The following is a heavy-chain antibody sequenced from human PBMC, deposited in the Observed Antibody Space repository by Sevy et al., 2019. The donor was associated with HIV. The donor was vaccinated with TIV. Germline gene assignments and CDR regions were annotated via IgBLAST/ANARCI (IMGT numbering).Heavy chain of an antibody. D-gene: IGHD3-22*01. J-gene: IGHJ3*02. CDR3: TTGSRNYYDSSGYAFDI. V-gene: IGHV3-15*01. CDR2: IKSKTDGGTT. CDR1: GFTFSNAW. Sequence: GGSLRLSCAASGFTFSNAWMSWVRQAPGKGLEWVGRIKSKTDGGTTDYAAPVKGRFTISRDDSKNTLYLQMNSLKTEDTAVYYCTTGSRNYYDSSGYAFDIWGQGTMATVSS.